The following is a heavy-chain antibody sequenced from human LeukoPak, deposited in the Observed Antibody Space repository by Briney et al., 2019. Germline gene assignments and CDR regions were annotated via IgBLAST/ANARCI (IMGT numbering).Heavy chain of an antibody. Sequence: GGSLRLSCAASGFTFSTYDMHWVRQAPGKGLEWVAFVQYDGSNKYYAGSVKGRFTISRDNSKNTLYLQMNSLRVEDTATYYCARLGVALDYWGQGTLVTVSS. V-gene: IGHV3-30*02. CDR2: VQYDGSNK. J-gene: IGHJ4*02. CDR3: ARLGVALDY. CDR1: GFTFSTYD. D-gene: IGHD3-3*01.